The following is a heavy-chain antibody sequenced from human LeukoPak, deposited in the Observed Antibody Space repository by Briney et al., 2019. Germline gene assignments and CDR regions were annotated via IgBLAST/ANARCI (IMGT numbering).Heavy chain of an antibody. Sequence: PGGSLRLSCAASGFYFANYAMSWVRQAPGKGLEWVSGLSSSGGTTYYADSVKGRFTISRDNSKSMMYLGMNSLRAEDTAVYYCANTNRYYDSSGYLWWFDPWGQGTLVTVSS. CDR2: LSSSGGTT. D-gene: IGHD3-22*01. CDR1: GFYFANYA. CDR3: ANTNRYYDSSGYLWWFDP. V-gene: IGHV3-23*01. J-gene: IGHJ5*02.